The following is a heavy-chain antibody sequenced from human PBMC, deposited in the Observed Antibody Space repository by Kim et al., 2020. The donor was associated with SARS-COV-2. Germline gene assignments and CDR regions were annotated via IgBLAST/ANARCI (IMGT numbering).Heavy chain of an antibody. CDR1: GGSVSSGSYY. J-gene: IGHJ4*02. Sequence: SETLSLTCTVSGGSVSSGSYYWSWIRQPPGKGLEWIGYIYYSGSTNYNPSLKSRVTISVDTSKNQFSLKLSSVTAADTAVYYCARYGGNNWNDDWGYWGQGTLVTVSS. D-gene: IGHD1-20*01. CDR3: ARYGGNNWNDDWGY. V-gene: IGHV4-61*01. CDR2: IYYSGST.